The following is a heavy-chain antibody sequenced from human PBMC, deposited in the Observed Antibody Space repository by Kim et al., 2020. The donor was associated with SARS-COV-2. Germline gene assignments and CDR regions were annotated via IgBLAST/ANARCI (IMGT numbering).Heavy chain of an antibody. D-gene: IGHD2-15*01. CDR2: IYHSGST. V-gene: IGHV4-38-2*02. CDR1: GYSISSGYY. CDR3: AREEVVAATPEWFDP. J-gene: IGHJ5*02. Sequence: SETLSLTCTVSGYSISSGYYWGWIRQPPGKGLEWIGSIYHSGSTYYNPSLKSRVTISVDTSKNQFSLKLSSVTAADTAVYYCAREEVVAATPEWFDPWGQGTLVTVSS.